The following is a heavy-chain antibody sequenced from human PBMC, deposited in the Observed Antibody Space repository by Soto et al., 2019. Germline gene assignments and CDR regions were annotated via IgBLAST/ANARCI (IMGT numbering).Heavy chain of an antibody. CDR1: GGSISSGGYY. J-gene: IGHJ4*02. CDR3: AREVRNYGDYFLDY. V-gene: IGHV4-31*03. Sequence: SETLSLTCTVSGGSISSGGYYWSWIRQHPGKGLEWIGYIYYSGSTYYNPSLKSRVTISVDTSKNQFSLKLSSVTAADTAVYYCAREVRNYGDYFLDYWGQGTLVTVSS. D-gene: IGHD4-17*01. CDR2: IYYSGST.